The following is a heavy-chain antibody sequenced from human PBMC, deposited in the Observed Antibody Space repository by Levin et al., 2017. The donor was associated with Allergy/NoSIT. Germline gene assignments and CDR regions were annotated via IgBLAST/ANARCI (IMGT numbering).Heavy chain of an antibody. D-gene: IGHD3-3*02. CDR2: IYYSGST. J-gene: IGHJ6*03. CDR1: GGSISSYY. Sequence: PSETLSLTCTVSGGSISSYYWSWIRQPPGKGLEWIGYIYYSGSTNYNPSLKSRVTISVDTSKNQFSLKLSSVTAADTAVYYCARVAWPTGYYYYYMDVWGKGTTVTVSS. CDR3: ARVAWPTGYYYYYMDV. V-gene: IGHV4-59*01.